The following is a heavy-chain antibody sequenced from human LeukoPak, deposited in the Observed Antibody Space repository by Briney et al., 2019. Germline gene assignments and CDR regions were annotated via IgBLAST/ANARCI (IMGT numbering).Heavy chain of an antibody. CDR2: INWNSGST. D-gene: IGHD3-10*01. J-gene: IGHJ4*02. V-gene: IGHV3-20*04. CDR1: GFTFDDYG. Sequence: GGSLRLSCAASGFTFDDYGMSWVRQVPGKGLEWVSGINWNSGSTGYANSVKGRFTISRDNAKNSLYLQMNSLRAEDTALYYCARRRVTFVRGVDITSYYFDYWGQGTLVTVSS. CDR3: ARRRVTFVRGVDITSYYFDY.